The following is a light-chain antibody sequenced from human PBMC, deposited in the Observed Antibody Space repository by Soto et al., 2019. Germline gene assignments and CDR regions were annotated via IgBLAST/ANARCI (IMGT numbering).Light chain of an antibody. CDR2: KAS. CDR3: PQYNTYPLT. J-gene: IGKJ1*01. Sequence: DIQMTQSRSTLSAFVGDRVTITCRASQSINTWLAWYRQKPGKDPNLLIYKASSLESGVPSRFSGSGSGTEFTLTISRLQPADFATYYCPQYNTYPLTFGQGTKVEIK. CDR1: QSINTW. V-gene: IGKV1-5*03.